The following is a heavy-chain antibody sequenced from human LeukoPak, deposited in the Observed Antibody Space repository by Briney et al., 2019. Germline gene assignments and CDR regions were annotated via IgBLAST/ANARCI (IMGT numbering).Heavy chain of an antibody. Sequence: GASVKVSCKASGYTFTSYGISWVRQAPGQGLEWMGWISAYNGNTNYAQKLQGRVTMTTDTSTSTAYMELRSLRSGDTAVYYCARAGYYCSGGSCYDWFDPWGQGTLVTVSS. CDR3: ARAGYYCSGGSCYDWFDP. D-gene: IGHD2-15*01. J-gene: IGHJ5*02. V-gene: IGHV1-18*01. CDR2: ISAYNGNT. CDR1: GYTFTSYG.